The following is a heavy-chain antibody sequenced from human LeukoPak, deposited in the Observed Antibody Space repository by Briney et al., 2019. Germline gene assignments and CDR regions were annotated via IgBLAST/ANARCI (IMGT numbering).Heavy chain of an antibody. CDR1: GFTFSSYG. D-gene: IGHD3-22*01. Sequence: GGSLRLSCAASGFTFSSYGMHWVRQAPGKGLEWVAVISYDGSNKYYADSVKGRFTISRDNSKNTLYLQMNSLRAEDTAVYYCAKDYYDSSGYYESPWFDPLGPGNPGHRLL. CDR3: AKDYYDSSGYYESPWFDP. V-gene: IGHV3-30*18. CDR2: ISYDGSNK. J-gene: IGHJ5*02.